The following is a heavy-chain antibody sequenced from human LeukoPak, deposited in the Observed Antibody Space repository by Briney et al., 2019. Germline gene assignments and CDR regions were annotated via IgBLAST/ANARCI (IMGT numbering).Heavy chain of an antibody. CDR1: GDSVSSNSAS. D-gene: IGHD3-3*02. Sequence: SQTLSLTCAISGDSVSSNSASWTWIRQSPSRGLEWLGRTYYRSEWYSDYAVSVRRRITINSDTSNNQFSLQLNSVTPEDTAVYYCARGTSRAFNYWGQGTLVTVSS. CDR3: ARGTSRAFNY. J-gene: IGHJ4*02. V-gene: IGHV6-1*01. CDR2: TYYRSEWYS.